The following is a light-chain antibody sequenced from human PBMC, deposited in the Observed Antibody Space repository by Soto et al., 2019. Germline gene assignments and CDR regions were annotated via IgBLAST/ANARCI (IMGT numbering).Light chain of an antibody. J-gene: IGKJ5*01. V-gene: IGKV3-20*01. CDR3: QQYGTSPIT. CDR2: HTS. Sequence: EIVLPQSPGTLSLSPGERATLSCRASQSISSNYLAWYQQSPGQAPRLLIYHTSRRATGIPDRFSGIGSGTDFTLTISRLETEDLAVYYCQQYGTSPITFGQGTRLGIK. CDR1: QSISSNY.